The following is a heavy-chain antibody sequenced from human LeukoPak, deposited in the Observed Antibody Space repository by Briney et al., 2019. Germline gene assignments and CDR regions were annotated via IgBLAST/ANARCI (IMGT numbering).Heavy chain of an antibody. V-gene: IGHV3-30-3*01. CDR2: ISYDGSNK. D-gene: IGHD2-2*01. CDR1: GFTFSSYA. CDR3: ARDPARRIVVPAAIGHWFDP. J-gene: IGHJ5*02. Sequence: GRSLRLSCAASGFTFSSYAMHWVRQAPGKGLEWVAVISYDGSNKYYADSVKGRFTISRDNSKNTLYLQMNSLRAEDTAVYYCARDPARRIVVPAAIGHWFDPWGQGTLVTVSS.